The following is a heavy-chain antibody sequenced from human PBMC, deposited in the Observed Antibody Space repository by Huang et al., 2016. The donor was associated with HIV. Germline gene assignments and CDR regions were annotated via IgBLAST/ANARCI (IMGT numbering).Heavy chain of an antibody. CDR1: GFTVNSNY. CDR2: LYHGGKA. Sequence: EVPLVESGGGLVQPGGSLRLSCAASGFTVNSNYMTWVRQAPGKGLKWVSLLYHGGKAHYADSVKGRFTISGDISQNTVFLQMSSLRVEDTAVYYCARGRYGTPNAWGQGTLVTVSS. V-gene: IGHV3-53*01. CDR3: ARGRYGTPNA. J-gene: IGHJ5*02. D-gene: IGHD5-18*01.